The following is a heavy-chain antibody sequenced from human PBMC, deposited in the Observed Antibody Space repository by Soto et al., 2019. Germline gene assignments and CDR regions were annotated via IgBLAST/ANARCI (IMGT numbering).Heavy chain of an antibody. CDR1: GGSFSGYY. J-gene: IGHJ4*02. Sequence: PSETLSLTCNGTGGSFSGYYWGWIRQPPGKALEWIGEINHTGNTNYNPSLKSRVTISVDTSKNQFSLHLSSVTAADTAVYYCARVPYYDFWSARFDSWGQGTLVTVSS. V-gene: IGHV4-34*01. CDR2: INHTGNT. D-gene: IGHD3-3*01. CDR3: ARVPYYDFWSARFDS.